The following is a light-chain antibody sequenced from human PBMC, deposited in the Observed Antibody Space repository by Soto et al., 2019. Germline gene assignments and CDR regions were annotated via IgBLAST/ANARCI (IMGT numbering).Light chain of an antibody. CDR1: QSVSSY. V-gene: IGKV3-11*01. CDR2: DAS. J-gene: IGKJ1*01. CDR3: QQRSNWPT. Sequence: EIVLTQSPATLSLSPGEGATLSCRASQSVSSYLAWYQQKPGQAPRLLIYDASNRATGIPARFSGSGSGTDFTLTISSLEPEDFAVYYCQQRSNWPTFXQGTKVDIK.